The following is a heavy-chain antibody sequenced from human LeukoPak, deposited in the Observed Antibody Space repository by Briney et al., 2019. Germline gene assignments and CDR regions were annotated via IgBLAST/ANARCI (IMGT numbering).Heavy chain of an antibody. D-gene: IGHD6-13*01. CDR2: ISYDGSNK. Sequence: GGSLRLSCAASGFTFSSYAMHWVRQAPGKGLEWVAVISYDGSNKYYADSVKGRFTISRDNSKNTLYLQMNSLRAEDTAVYYCARQQHLAKHYFDYWGQGTLVTVSS. J-gene: IGHJ4*02. CDR3: ARQQHLAKHYFDY. CDR1: GFTFSSYA. V-gene: IGHV3-30-3*01.